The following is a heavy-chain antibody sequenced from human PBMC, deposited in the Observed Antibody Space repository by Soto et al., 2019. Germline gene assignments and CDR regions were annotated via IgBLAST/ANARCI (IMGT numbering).Heavy chain of an antibody. CDR1: GDTFTDSS. CDR3: ARDLGGYDLYGPDT. V-gene: IGHV1-2*02. CDR2: INLNSGDT. Sequence: ASVKVSCKASGDTFTDSSMHWVRQAPGQGLEWMGWINLNSGDTNYAEKFRGRVTMTRDTSIITAYMELTRLKSDDTAVYYCARDLGGYDLYGPDTWGQGTLVTVSS. J-gene: IGHJ5*02. D-gene: IGHD5-12*01.